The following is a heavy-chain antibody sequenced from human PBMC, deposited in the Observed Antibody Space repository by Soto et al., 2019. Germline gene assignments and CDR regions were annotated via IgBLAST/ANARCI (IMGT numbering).Heavy chain of an antibody. CDR1: GFTFSSYS. CDR3: ARDREGVGAGLF. D-gene: IGHD1-26*01. Sequence: EVQLVESGGGLVKPGGSLRVSCAASGFTFSSYSMNWVRQAPGKGLEWVSSISSSSTYIYYTDSVKGRFTISRDNDKNSLYLQMNSLRAEDTAVYYCARDREGVGAGLFWGQGTMVTVSS. V-gene: IGHV3-21*01. CDR2: ISSSSTYI. J-gene: IGHJ3*01.